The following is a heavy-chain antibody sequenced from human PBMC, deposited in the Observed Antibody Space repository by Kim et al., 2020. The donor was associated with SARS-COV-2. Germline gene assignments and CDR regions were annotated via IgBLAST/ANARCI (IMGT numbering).Heavy chain of an antibody. V-gene: IGHV4-61*02. CDR3: ARGYSSGWYNWFDP. J-gene: IGHJ5*02. D-gene: IGHD6-19*01. Sequence: PSLQRRVTISVATSKTQFSLKLSSVTAADTAVYYCARGYSSGWYNWFDPWGQGTLVTVSS.